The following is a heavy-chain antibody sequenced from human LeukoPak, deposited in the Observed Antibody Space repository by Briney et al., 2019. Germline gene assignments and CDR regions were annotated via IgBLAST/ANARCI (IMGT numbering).Heavy chain of an antibody. CDR1: GFTFSSCA. CDR2: ISGSGGRT. D-gene: IGHD1-1*01. CDR3: AKSLFTSATGTGRAFHI. Sequence: GGSLRLSCAASGFTFSSCAMNWVRQAPGKGLEWVSTISGSGGRTYYADSVKGRFTFSRDNSKSTLYLQMNGLRAEDTAIFYCAKSLFTSATGTGRAFHIWGQGTRVTVSS. V-gene: IGHV3-23*01. J-gene: IGHJ3*02.